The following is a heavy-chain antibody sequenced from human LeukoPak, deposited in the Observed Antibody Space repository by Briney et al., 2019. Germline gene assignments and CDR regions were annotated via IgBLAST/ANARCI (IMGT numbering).Heavy chain of an antibody. CDR3: ARMMTDY. D-gene: IGHD3-16*01. CDR2: ISYDGSNK. V-gene: IGHV3-30-3*01. J-gene: IGHJ4*02. CDR1: GFTFSSYA. Sequence: GRSLRLSCAASGFTFSSYAMHWVRQAPGKGLEWVAVISYDGSNKYYADSVKGRFTISRDNSKNTLYLQMNSLRAEDTAVYYCARMMTDYGGQGTLVTVS.